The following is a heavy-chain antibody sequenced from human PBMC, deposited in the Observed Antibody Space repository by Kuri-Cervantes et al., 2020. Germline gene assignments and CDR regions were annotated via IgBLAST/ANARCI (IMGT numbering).Heavy chain of an antibody. CDR2: AYYSGSA. D-gene: IGHD1-26*01. V-gene: IGHV4-39*01. Sequence: SETLSLTCTVSGGAISSSSYYWVWIRQPPGKGLEWIGSAYYSGSAYYNPSLKSRVTIFVDTTKNQFSLKLRSVTAADTAVYYCARYFGSWSYWVDHWGQGILVTVSS. CDR1: GGAISSSSYY. CDR3: ARYFGSWSYWVDH. J-gene: IGHJ5*02.